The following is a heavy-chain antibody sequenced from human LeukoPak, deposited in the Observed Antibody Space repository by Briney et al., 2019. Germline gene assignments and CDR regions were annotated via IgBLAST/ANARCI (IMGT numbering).Heavy chain of an antibody. J-gene: IGHJ4*02. Sequence: SETLSLTCTVSGGSISSSSYYWGWIRQPPGKGLEWIGSIYYSGSTYYNPSLKSRVTISVDTSKNQFSLKLSSVTAADTAVYYCARVFSSSWYHLFDYWGQGTLVTVSS. CDR3: ARVFSSSWYHLFDY. CDR2: IYYSGST. CDR1: GGSISSSSYY. V-gene: IGHV4-39*07. D-gene: IGHD6-13*01.